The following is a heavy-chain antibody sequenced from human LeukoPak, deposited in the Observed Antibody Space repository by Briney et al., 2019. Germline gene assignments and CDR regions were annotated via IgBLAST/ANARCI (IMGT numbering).Heavy chain of an antibody. Sequence: GRSLRLSCAASGFTFSSYGMHWVRQAPGKGLEWVAVISYDGSNKYYADSVKGRFTISRDNSKNTPYLQMNSLRAEDTAVYYCAKCVVVVPAATPSFGMDVWGQGTTVTVSS. CDR2: ISYDGSNK. CDR1: GFTFSSYG. D-gene: IGHD2-2*01. V-gene: IGHV3-30*18. J-gene: IGHJ6*02. CDR3: AKCVVVVPAATPSFGMDV.